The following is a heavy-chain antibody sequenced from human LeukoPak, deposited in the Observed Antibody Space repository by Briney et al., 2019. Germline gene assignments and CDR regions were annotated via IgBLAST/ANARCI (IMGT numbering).Heavy chain of an antibody. V-gene: IGHV3-21*04. CDR3: ARDSRLTTVDY. CDR2: ISSSSSYI. D-gene: IGHD4-11*01. CDR1: GFTFSSYG. Sequence: GGSLRLSCAASGFTFSSYGMHWVRQAPGKGLEWVSSISSSSSYIYYADSVKGRFTISIDNSKNTLYLQMNSLRAEDTAVYYCARDSRLTTVDYWGQGTLVTVSS. J-gene: IGHJ4*02.